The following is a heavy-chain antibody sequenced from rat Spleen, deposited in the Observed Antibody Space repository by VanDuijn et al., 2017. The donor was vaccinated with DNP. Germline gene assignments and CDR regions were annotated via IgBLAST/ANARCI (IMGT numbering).Heavy chain of an antibody. J-gene: IGHJ3*01. CDR3: TTGVPHWFAY. V-gene: IGHV5-19*01. CDR2: ISPSGGNT. Sequence: EVQLVESGGGLVQPGRSLKLSCAASGFTFSNYGMHWIRQAPTKGLEWVASISPSGGNTYYRDSVKGRFTISRDNAKSTLYLQMDSLRSEDTATYYCTTGVPHWFAYWGQGTLVTVSS. D-gene: IGHD4-4*01. CDR1: GFTFSNYG.